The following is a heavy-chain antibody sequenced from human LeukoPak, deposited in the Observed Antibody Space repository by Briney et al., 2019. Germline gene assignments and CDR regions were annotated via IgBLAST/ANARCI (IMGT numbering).Heavy chain of an antibody. J-gene: IGHJ3*02. D-gene: IGHD2-15*01. V-gene: IGHV3-23*01. Sequence: PGGSLRLSCAASGFTFSSYAMSWVRQPPGKGLEWVSAISGSGGSTYYADSVKGRFTISRDNSKNTLYLQMNSLRAEDTAVYYCANDAGVLQNAFDIWGQGTMVTVSS. CDR2: ISGSGGST. CDR1: GFTFSSYA. CDR3: ANDAGVLQNAFDI.